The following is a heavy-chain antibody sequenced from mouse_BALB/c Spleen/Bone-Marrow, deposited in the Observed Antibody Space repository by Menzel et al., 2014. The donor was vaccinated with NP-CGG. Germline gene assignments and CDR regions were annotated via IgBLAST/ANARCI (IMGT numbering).Heavy chain of an antibody. J-gene: IGHJ4*01. CDR3: ARDPGLLTELYAMDY. V-gene: IGHV2-6-7*01. D-gene: IGHD2-3*01. CDR1: GFSLTGFG. CDR2: ILGDGST. Sequence: VKLVESGPGLVAPSQTLSITCTVSGFSLTGFGVNWVRQPPGKGLEWLGMILGDGSTDYNSALKSRLSISKDNSKCQVFLKMNSLQTNDTARYYCARDPGLLTELYAMDYWGQGTSVTVSS.